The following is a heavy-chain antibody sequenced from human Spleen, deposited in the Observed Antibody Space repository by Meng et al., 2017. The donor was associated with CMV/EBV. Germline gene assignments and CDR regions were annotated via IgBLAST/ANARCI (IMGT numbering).Heavy chain of an antibody. D-gene: IGHD6-13*01. J-gene: IGHJ4*02. CDR1: GFTFGNSA. CDR2: ITASGGST. Sequence: GESLKISCAVSGFTFGNSAMTWVRQAPGKGLEWVSAITASGGSTYHADSVEGRFTISRDNSKNTLYLQLNSLRVEDTAVYYCAKAFSASWYREYYDYWGQGTLVTVSS. CDR3: AKAFSASWYREYYDY. V-gene: IGHV3-23*01.